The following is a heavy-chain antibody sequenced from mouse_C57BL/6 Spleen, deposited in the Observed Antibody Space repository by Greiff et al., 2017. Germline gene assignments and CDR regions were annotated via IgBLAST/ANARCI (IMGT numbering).Heavy chain of an antibody. Sequence: EVQVVESGGGLVKPGGSLKLSCAASGFTFSDYGMHWVRQAPEKGLEWVAYISSGSSTIYYADTVKGRFTISRDNAKNTLVLQMTSLRSEDTAMYYCARQIYYGSSYRYFDVWGTGATVTVSS. V-gene: IGHV5-17*01. CDR3: ARQIYYGSSYRYFDV. CDR2: ISSGSSTI. J-gene: IGHJ1*03. CDR1: GFTFSDYG. D-gene: IGHD1-1*01.